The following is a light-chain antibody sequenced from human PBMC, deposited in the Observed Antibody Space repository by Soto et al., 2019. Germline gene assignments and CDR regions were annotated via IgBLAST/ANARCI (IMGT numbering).Light chain of an antibody. Sequence: EIVLTQSPGTLSLSPGERATLSCRASQSVSSSYLAWYQQKPGQTPRLLIYAASSRATGIPDRFSGSGSGTDFTLTISRLEPEDFAVYQCQQYGSSPWTFGQGTKVEIK. J-gene: IGKJ1*01. CDR2: AAS. V-gene: IGKV3-20*01. CDR1: QSVSSSY. CDR3: QQYGSSPWT.